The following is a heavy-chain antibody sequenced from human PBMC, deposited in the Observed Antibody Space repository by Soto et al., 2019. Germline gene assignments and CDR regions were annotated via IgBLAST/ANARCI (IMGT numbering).Heavy chain of an antibody. CDR3: ARVRIVVVTTYPGDYYGMDV. CDR1: GFTFSSYE. Sequence: GGSLRLSCAASGFTFSSYEMNWVRQAPGKGLEWVSYISSSGSTIYYADSVKGRFTISRDNAKNSLYLQMNGLRAEDTAAYYCARVRIVVVTTYPGDYYGMDVWGQGTTVTVSS. J-gene: IGHJ6*02. V-gene: IGHV3-48*03. D-gene: IGHD2-21*02. CDR2: ISSSGSTI.